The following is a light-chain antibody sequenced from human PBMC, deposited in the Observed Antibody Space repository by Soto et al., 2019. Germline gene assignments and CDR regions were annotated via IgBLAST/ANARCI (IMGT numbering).Light chain of an antibody. CDR3: HQYYTWVRET. CDR2: GAS. CDR1: QSVISD. V-gene: IGKV3-15*01. J-gene: IGKJ2*01. Sequence: VMTQSPASLSASPGERVTISCRASQSVISDVAWYQFKPGQAPRLLIYGASTRATGIPDRFSGRGYETEFTLTISSLESEDVAVYFCHQYYTWVRETFGQGTKLEIK.